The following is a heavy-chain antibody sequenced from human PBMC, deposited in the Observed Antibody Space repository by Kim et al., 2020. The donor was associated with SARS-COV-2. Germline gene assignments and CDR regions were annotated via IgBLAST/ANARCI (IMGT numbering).Heavy chain of an antibody. CDR1: GGSISSYY. Sequence: SETLSLTCTVSGGSISSYYWSWIRQPAGKGLEWIGRIYTSGSTNYNPSLKSRVTMSVDTSKNQFSLKLSSVTAADTAVYYCASDLDYAEVRGGAPAFDIWGQGTMVTVSS. D-gene: IGHD4-17*01. J-gene: IGHJ3*02. CDR2: IYTSGST. CDR3: ASDLDYAEVRGGAPAFDI. V-gene: IGHV4-4*07.